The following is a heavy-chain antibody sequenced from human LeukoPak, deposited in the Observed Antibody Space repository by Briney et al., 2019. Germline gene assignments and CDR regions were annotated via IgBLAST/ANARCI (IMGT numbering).Heavy chain of an antibody. CDR3: ASLGPIYGSGSYSLYYMDV. CDR1: GFTFSSYE. Sequence: PGGSLRLSCAASGFTFSSYEMNWVRQAPGKGLEGVSYISSSGSTIYYADSVKVRFTISRDNAKNSLYLQMNSRRAEDTAVYYCASLGPIYGSGSYSLYYMDVWGKGTTVTISS. D-gene: IGHD3-10*01. CDR2: ISSSGSTI. V-gene: IGHV3-48*03. J-gene: IGHJ6*03.